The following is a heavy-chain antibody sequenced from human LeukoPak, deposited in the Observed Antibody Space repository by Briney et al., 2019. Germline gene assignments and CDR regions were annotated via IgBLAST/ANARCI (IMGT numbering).Heavy chain of an antibody. Sequence: PGGSLRLSCAASGFTFSSYAMSWVRQAPGKGLEWVSAISGSGGSTYYADSGKGRFTISRDNSKNTLYLQMNSLRAEDTAVYYCAKLTSSSPSPWFDTWGQGTLVTVSS. CDR2: ISGSGGST. V-gene: IGHV3-23*01. CDR1: GFTFSSYA. D-gene: IGHD6-6*01. J-gene: IGHJ5*02. CDR3: AKLTSSSPSPWFDT.